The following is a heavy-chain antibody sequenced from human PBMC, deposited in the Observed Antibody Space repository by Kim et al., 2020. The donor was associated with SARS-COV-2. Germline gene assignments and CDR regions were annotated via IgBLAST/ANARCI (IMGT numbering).Heavy chain of an antibody. Sequence: ASVKVSCKASGYTFTNYYMHWVRQAPGQGLEWMGIINPSGSSTRYAQKFQGRVTMTRDTSTSTVYMELGSLRSEDTAVYYCAKDSSGWAVDYWGQGTLVTVSS. CDR3: AKDSSGWAVDY. CDR2: INPSGSST. CDR1: GYTFTNYY. J-gene: IGHJ4*02. V-gene: IGHV1-46*01. D-gene: IGHD6-19*01.